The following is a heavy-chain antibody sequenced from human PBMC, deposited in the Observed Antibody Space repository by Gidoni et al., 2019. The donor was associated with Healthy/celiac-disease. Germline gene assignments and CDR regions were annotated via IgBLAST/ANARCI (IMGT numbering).Heavy chain of an antibody. V-gene: IGHV4-34*01. Sequence: QVQLQQWGAGLLKPSETLSLTRAVYGGSCSGYSWSWIRQPPGKGLEWIGEINHSGSTNYNPSLKSRVTISVDTSKNQFSLKLSSVTAADTAVYYCARGRVVATIPKNSIFDYWGQGTLVTVSS. CDR1: GGSCSGYS. CDR2: INHSGST. J-gene: IGHJ4*02. D-gene: IGHD5-12*01. CDR3: ARGRVVATIPKNSIFDY.